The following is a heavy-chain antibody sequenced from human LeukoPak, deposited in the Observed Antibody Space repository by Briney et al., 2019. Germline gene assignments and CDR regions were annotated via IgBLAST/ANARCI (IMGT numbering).Heavy chain of an antibody. CDR2: ISAYNGNT. Sequence: ASVKVSCKASGYTFTNYGINWLRQAPGQGLEWMGWISAYNGNTNYAQRLQGRVTMTTDTSTSTAYTELRSLRSDDTAVYYCARDSLGSMEYWGQGTLVTVSS. D-gene: IGHD3-16*01. J-gene: IGHJ4*02. V-gene: IGHV1-18*01. CDR1: GYTFTNYG. CDR3: ARDSLGSMEY.